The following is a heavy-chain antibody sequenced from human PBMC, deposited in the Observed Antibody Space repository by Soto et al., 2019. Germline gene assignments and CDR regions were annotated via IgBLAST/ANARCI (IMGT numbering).Heavy chain of an antibody. CDR1: GFTFSSYS. D-gene: IGHD5-18*01. V-gene: IGHV3-48*01. CDR3: ARGHSIDY. J-gene: IGHJ4*02. CDR2: ISGVNSAT. Sequence: EVHLVESGGGLVQPGGSLRLSCATSGFTFSSYSMNWVRQAPGKGLEWISYISGVNSATYYADSVEGRFTISRDNAKNSLYLQMNSLRAEDTAVYYCARGHSIDYWGQGILVTVSS.